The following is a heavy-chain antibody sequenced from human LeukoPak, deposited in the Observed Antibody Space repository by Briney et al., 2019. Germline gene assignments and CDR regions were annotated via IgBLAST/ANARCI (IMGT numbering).Heavy chain of an antibody. Sequence: SVKVSCKASGYTFISYAISWVRQAPGQGLEWMGGIIPIFGTANYAQKFQGRVTITADESTSTAYMELSSLRSEDTAVYYCARDTDTAMVEDYWGQGTLVTVSS. CDR2: IIPIFGTA. CDR1: GYTFISYA. CDR3: ARDTDTAMVEDY. V-gene: IGHV1-69*13. J-gene: IGHJ4*02. D-gene: IGHD5-18*01.